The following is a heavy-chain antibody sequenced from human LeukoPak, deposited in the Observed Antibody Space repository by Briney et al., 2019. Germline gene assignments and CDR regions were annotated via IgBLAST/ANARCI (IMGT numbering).Heavy chain of an antibody. J-gene: IGHJ5*01. CDR3: AKARPNYYESNGHYYRQDGDS. V-gene: IGHV3-23*01. D-gene: IGHD3-22*01. Sequence: GGSLRLSXAASGFTFSIYAMSWVRQAPGKGLEWVSSTSSGGDYIYYAGSVKGRFTISRDNSKNTLYLQMNSLTAEHTATYYCAKARPNYYESNGHYYRQDGDSWGQGTLVTVSS. CDR1: GFTFSIYA. CDR2: TSSGGDYI.